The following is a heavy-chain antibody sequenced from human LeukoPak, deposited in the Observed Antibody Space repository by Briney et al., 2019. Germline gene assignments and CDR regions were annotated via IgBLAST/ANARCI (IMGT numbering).Heavy chain of an antibody. J-gene: IGHJ4*02. CDR3: ATDTSYSWYDTFGEY. Sequence: ASVKVSCKASAYTFTSHGISWVRQAPGQGLEWMGWISPSNGNTDYAQKFQGRVTMTTDISTTTAYLELRSLRSDDTAVYYCATDTSYSWYDTFGEYWGQGTLVTVSP. D-gene: IGHD5-12*01. CDR2: ISPSNGNT. V-gene: IGHV1-18*01. CDR1: AYTFTSHG.